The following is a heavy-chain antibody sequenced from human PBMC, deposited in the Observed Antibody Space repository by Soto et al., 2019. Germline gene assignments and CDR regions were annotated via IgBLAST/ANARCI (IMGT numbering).Heavy chain of an antibody. CDR3: ATLNSFGSDF. J-gene: IGHJ4*01. CDR1: GLTFSNFW. D-gene: IGHD3-3*01. V-gene: IGHV3-74*01. Sequence: QAGGSLRLSCTVSGLTFSNFWMHWVRQAPGKGLVWVSRVTGDGTTTDYADSVKGRFTISRDNAKNTVFLQMNSLRAEDTAVYYCATLNSFGSDFWGHGTLVTVSS. CDR2: VTGDGTTT.